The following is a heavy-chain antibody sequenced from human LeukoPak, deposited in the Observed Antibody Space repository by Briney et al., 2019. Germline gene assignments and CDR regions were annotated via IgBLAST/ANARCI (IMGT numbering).Heavy chain of an antibody. V-gene: IGHV3-23*01. CDR2: ISGSGSST. D-gene: IGHD1-26*01. CDR1: GFTFSSYA. Sequence: PGGSLRLSCAASGFTFSSYAMNWVRQAPGKGLEWVSAISGSGSSTYYADSVKGRFTISRDNSKNTLYLQMNSLRAEDTAVYYCARGGSYPSAFDIWGQGTMVTVSS. CDR3: ARGGSYPSAFDI. J-gene: IGHJ3*02.